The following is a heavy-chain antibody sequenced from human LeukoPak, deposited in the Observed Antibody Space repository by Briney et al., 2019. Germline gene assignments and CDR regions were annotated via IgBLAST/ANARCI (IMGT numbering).Heavy chain of an antibody. J-gene: IGHJ4*02. CDR1: GFTFTTNG. V-gene: IGHV3-30*02. Sequence: PGGSLRLSCAASGFTFTTNGRHWVRQAPGKGPEWVAMLRSDGINKYYAESVKGRFTMSRDISKNTLFLQMSGLSTDDTAVYYCAKDHDWSFDYWGQGTLVTVSS. CDR2: LRSDGINK. D-gene: IGHD3-3*01. CDR3: AKDHDWSFDY.